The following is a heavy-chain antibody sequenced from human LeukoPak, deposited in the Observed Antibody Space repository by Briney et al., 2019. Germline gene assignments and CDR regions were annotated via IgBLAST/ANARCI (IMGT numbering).Heavy chain of an antibody. Sequence: GGSLRLSCAASGFTFSSYSMNWVRQAPGKGLEWVSSISSSSSSYIYYADSAKGRFTISRDNAKNSLYLQMNSLRAEDTAVYYCARSMVRGVIKGGWGQGTLVTVSS. V-gene: IGHV3-21*04. CDR1: GFTFSSYS. CDR2: ISSSSSSYI. J-gene: IGHJ4*02. D-gene: IGHD3-10*01. CDR3: ARSMVRGVIKGG.